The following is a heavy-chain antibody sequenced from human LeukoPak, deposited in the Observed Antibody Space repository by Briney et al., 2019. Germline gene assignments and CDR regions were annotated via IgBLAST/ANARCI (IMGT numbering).Heavy chain of an antibody. CDR3: ARWWAGTTSAGALDI. J-gene: IGHJ3*02. Sequence: ASVKVSCKASGYTFTSYGISWVRQAPGQGLEWMGWISAYNGNTNYAQKLQGRVTMTTDTSTSTAYMELRSLRSDDTAVYYCARWWAGTTSAGALDIWGQGTMVTVSS. CDR2: ISAYNGNT. D-gene: IGHD1-1*01. V-gene: IGHV1-18*01. CDR1: GYTFTSYG.